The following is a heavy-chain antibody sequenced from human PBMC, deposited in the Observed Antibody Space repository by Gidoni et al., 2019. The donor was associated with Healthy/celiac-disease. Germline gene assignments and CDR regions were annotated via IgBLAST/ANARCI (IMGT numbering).Heavy chain of an antibody. J-gene: IGHJ4*02. CDR2: IYYSGST. D-gene: IGHD3-10*01. Sequence: QVQLQESGPGLVKPSETLSLTCTVSGGSISSYYWSWIRQPPGKGLEWIGYIYYSGSTNYNPSLKSRVTISVDTSKNQFSLKLSSVTAADTAVYYCARARYGSDYWGQGTLVTVSS. CDR1: GGSISSYY. CDR3: ARARYGSDY. V-gene: IGHV4-59*08.